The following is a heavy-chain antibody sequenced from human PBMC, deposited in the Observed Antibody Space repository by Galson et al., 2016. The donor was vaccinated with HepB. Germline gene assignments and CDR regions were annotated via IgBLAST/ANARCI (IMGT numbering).Heavy chain of an antibody. V-gene: IGHV1-69*02. CDR2: IIPMLAIT. Sequence: SVKFSCKASGGTFTNYTITWVRQAPGQGLEWMGRIIPMLAITHYAQKFQGRVTITADKSTSKAYMELTSLRSEDSAMYYCARASLWFGELFAYYYMDVWGKGTTVTVSS. D-gene: IGHD3-10*01. CDR3: ARASLWFGELFAYYYMDV. J-gene: IGHJ6*03. CDR1: GGTFTNYT.